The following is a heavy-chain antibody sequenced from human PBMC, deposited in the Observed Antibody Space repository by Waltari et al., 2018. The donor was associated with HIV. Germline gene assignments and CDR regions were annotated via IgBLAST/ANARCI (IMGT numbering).Heavy chain of an antibody. D-gene: IGHD2-15*01. Sequence: EVQLVESGGGLVQPGGSLRLSCAASGFTFRSYWMSWVRQAPGKGMWWVVNVGQDGSENYCGESVKSRFTGSKDNAGTARYRQMNRLRSECTGDYYWASDCKPPLFHTQDYWGQGTQVTVSS. V-gene: IGHV3-7*01. J-gene: IGHJ4*02. CDR2: VGQDGSEN. CDR1: GFTFRSYW. CDR3: ASDCKPPLFHTQDY.